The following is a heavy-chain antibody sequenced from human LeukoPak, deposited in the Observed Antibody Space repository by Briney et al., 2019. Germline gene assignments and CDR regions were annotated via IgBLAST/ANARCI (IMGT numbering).Heavy chain of an antibody. J-gene: IGHJ4*02. Sequence: GGSLRLSCAASGFTFSSYGMHWIRQAPGKGLEWVAFIRYDGSIKYYADSVKGRFTISRDNSKDTLYLQMNSLRAEDTAVYYCAKDKYSPFDYWGQGTLVTVSS. D-gene: IGHD5-18*01. CDR2: IRYDGSIK. CDR3: AKDKYSPFDY. CDR1: GFTFSSYG. V-gene: IGHV3-30*02.